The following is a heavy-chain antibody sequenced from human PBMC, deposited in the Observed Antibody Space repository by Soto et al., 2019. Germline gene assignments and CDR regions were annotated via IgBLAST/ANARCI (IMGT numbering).Heavy chain of an antibody. Sequence: EVQLVESGGGLVKPGGSLRLSCAASGFTFSSYSMNWVRQAPGKGLEWVSSISSSSSYIYYADSVKGRFTISRDNAKNSLYLQMNSLRAEDTAVYYCARDLIARCARCVDYYYGMDVWGQGTTVTVSS. J-gene: IGHJ6*02. CDR3: ARDLIARCARCVDYYYGMDV. V-gene: IGHV3-21*01. CDR2: ISSSSSYI. CDR1: GFTFSSYS. D-gene: IGHD3-16*02.